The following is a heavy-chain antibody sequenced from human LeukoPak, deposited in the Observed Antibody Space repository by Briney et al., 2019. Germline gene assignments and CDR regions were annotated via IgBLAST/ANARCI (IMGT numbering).Heavy chain of an antibody. Sequence: GGSLRLSCAASGFTFSSYSMNWVRQAPGKGLEWVGRIKSKTDGGTTDYAAPVKGRFTISRDDSKNTLYLQMNSLKTEDTAVYYCTTDRGGYPLVYYYMDVWGKGTTVTVSS. D-gene: IGHD5-12*01. V-gene: IGHV3-15*01. CDR3: TTDRGGYPLVYYYMDV. J-gene: IGHJ6*03. CDR2: IKSKTDGGTT. CDR1: GFTFSSYS.